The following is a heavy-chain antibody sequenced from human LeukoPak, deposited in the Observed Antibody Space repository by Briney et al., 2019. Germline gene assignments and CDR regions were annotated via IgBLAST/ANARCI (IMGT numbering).Heavy chain of an antibody. CDR1: GFTFSSYG. CDR2: ISYDGSNK. V-gene: IGHV3-30*03. CDR3: ARLTIPKDIVVVPAATGPDYYMDV. D-gene: IGHD2-2*01. J-gene: IGHJ6*03. Sequence: GGSLRLSCAASGFTFSSYGMHWVRQAPGKGLEWVAVISYDGSNKYYADSVKGRFTISRDNAKNSLYLQMNSLRAEDTAVYYCARLTIPKDIVVVPAATGPDYYMDVWGKGTTVTISS.